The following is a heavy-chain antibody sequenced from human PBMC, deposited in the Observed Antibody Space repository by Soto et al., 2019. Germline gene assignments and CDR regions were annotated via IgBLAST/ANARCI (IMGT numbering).Heavy chain of an antibody. CDR1: GDSVRNQY. CDR2: IYRSGST. CDR3: ARALDSSLDY. V-gene: IGHV4-59*02. Sequence: SETLSLTCTVSGDSVRNQYWSWIRRPPGRGLEWIGYIYRSGSTKYNPSLKSRLTISVDTSKNQFSLKLSSVTAADTAVYYCARALDSSLDYWGQGTLVTVSS. D-gene: IGHD6-13*01. J-gene: IGHJ4*02.